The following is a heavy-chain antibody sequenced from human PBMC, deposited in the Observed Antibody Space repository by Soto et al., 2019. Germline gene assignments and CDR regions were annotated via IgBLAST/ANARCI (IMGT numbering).Heavy chain of an antibody. J-gene: IGHJ4*02. CDR2: IYYSGTT. D-gene: IGHD3-22*01. Sequence: PSETLSLTCTVSGGSINSYYWNWIRQPPGKGLEWIGYIYYSGTTNYNPSLKSRVTISVDTSKKQFSLKLTSVTAADTAVYYCARFTYYYDSSAYSSYSFDYWGQGALVTVSS. V-gene: IGHV4-59*08. CDR3: ARFTYYYDSSAYSSYSFDY. CDR1: GGSINSYY.